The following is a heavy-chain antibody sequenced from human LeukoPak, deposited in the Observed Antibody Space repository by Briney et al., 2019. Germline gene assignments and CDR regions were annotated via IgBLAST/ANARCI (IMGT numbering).Heavy chain of an antibody. Sequence: PGGSLRLSCAASGFTFSSYGMSWVRQAPGKGLEWASAISGSGGSTYYADSVKGRFTISRDNSKNTLYLQMNSLRAEDTAVYYCAKDHGSGSSYYFDYWGQGTLVTASS. CDR3: AKDHGSGSSYYFDY. D-gene: IGHD3-10*01. CDR1: GFTFSSYG. CDR2: ISGSGGST. V-gene: IGHV3-23*01. J-gene: IGHJ4*02.